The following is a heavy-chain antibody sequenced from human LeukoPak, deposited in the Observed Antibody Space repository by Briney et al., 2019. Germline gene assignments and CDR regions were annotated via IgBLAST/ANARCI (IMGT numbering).Heavy chain of an antibody. CDR3: ARRRVAVAAMEAGGGYYYYYMDV. D-gene: IGHD6-19*01. V-gene: IGHV3-48*03. J-gene: IGHJ6*03. CDR1: GFTFSSYE. Sequence: PGGSLRLSCAASGFTFSSYEMNWVRQAPGKGLEWVSYISSSGSTIYYADSVKGRFTISRDNAKNSLYLQMNSLRAEDTAVYYCARRRVAVAAMEAGGGYYYYYMDVWGKGTTVTVSS. CDR2: ISSSGSTI.